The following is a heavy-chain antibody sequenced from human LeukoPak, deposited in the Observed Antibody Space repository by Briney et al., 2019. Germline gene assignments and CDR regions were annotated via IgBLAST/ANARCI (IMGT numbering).Heavy chain of an antibody. V-gene: IGHV4-4*07. CDR3: ARDRGYCSGGSCYYFDY. D-gene: IGHD2-15*01. CDR1: GGSISSYY. J-gene: IGHJ4*02. Sequence: SETLSLTCAVSGGSISSYYWSWIRQPAGKGLEWIGRIYTSGSTNYNLSLKSRVTMSVDTSKNQFSLKLSSVTAADTAVYYCARDRGYCSGGSCYYFDYWGQGTLVTVSS. CDR2: IYTSGST.